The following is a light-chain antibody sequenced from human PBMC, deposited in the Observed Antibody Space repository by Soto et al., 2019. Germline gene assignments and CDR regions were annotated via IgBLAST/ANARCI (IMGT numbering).Light chain of an antibody. CDR1: QSVGAW. J-gene: IGKJ1*01. Sequence: DIPLTQSPSILSASVGDTVSITCRASQSVGAWLAWYQQKPGKAPNLLIFQTSNLESGVPSRFSGSGSGTEFTLTISSLQPDDFATYYCQQGNSYSTFGRGTKVEIK. CDR3: QQGNSYST. V-gene: IGKV1-5*03. CDR2: QTS.